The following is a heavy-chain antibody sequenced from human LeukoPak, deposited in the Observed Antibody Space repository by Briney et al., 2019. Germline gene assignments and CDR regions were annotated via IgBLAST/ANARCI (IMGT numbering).Heavy chain of an antibody. CDR3: ARDDLDDYGDYNPDY. CDR1: GFTFSSYA. D-gene: IGHD4-17*01. J-gene: IGHJ4*02. V-gene: IGHV3-30-3*01. Sequence: GRSLRLSCAASGFTFSSYALHWVRQAPRKGLEWAAVISYDGSNKYYADSVKGRFTISRDNSKNTLYLQMNSLRAEDTAVYYCARDDLDDYGDYNPDYWGQGTLVTVSS. CDR2: ISYDGSNK.